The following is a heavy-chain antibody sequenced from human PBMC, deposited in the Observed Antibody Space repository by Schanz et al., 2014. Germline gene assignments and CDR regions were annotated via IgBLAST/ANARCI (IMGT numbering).Heavy chain of an antibody. CDR2: IWSDGSGK. D-gene: IGHD3-9*01. CDR3: ARDSGPYYDKSMDV. Sequence: QVQLVESGGGVVQPGRSLRLSCSVSGFSLNTYGMHWVRQAPGKGLEWVAVIWSDGSGKYYADSVKGRFTISRDSPKNTLYLQMNSLRAEDTALYYCARDSGPYYDKSMDVWGQGTTVAVSS. J-gene: IGHJ6*02. CDR1: GFSLNTYG. V-gene: IGHV3-33*01.